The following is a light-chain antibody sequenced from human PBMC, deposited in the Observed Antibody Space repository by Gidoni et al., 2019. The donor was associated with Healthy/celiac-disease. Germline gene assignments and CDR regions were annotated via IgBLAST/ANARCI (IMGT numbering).Light chain of an antibody. CDR2: GKN. J-gene: IGLJ2*01. CDR1: SLRSYY. V-gene: IGLV3-19*01. Sequence: SSELTQDTAVSVALGQTVRITCQGDSLRSYYASWYQQKPGQAPVLVIYGKNNRPSGIPDRFSGSSSGNTAALTITGAQAEDEADYYCNSRDSSGNHLVVFGGGTKLTAL. CDR3: NSRDSSGNHLVV.